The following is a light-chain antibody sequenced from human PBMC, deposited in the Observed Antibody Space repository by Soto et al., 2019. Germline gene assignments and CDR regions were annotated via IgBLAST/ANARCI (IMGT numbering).Light chain of an antibody. Sequence: QSVLTQPPSASGTPGQRVTISCSGSSSNIGSNTVNWYQQLPGTAPKPLIYSSDQRPSGVPDRFSGSKSGTSASLAISGLQSEDEADYYCAAWDDSLNVVVFGGGTKLTVL. CDR3: AAWDDSLNVVV. V-gene: IGLV1-44*01. J-gene: IGLJ2*01. CDR1: SSNIGSNT. CDR2: SSD.